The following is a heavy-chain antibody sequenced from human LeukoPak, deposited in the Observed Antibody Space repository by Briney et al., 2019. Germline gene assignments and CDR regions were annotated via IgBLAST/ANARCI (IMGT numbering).Heavy chain of an antibody. CDR3: AREISRTGAFDI. J-gene: IGHJ3*02. D-gene: IGHD3-3*02. CDR2: IWYDGSNK. CDR1: GFTFSSYG. V-gene: IGHV3-33*01. Sequence: GGSLRLSCAASGFTFSSYGMHWVRQAPGKGLEWVAVIWYDGSNKYYADSVKGRFTISRDNSKNTLYLQMNSLRAEDTVVYYCAREISRTGAFDIWGQGTMVTVSS.